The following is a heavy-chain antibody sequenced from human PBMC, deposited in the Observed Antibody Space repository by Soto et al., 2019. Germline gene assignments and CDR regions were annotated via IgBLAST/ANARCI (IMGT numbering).Heavy chain of an antibody. CDR1: GYTFPSYA. V-gene: IGHV1-3*01. CDR2: INAGNGNT. CDR3: ARGSHRNIYPG. J-gene: IGHJ4*02. Sequence: ASVKVSCKASGYTFPSYAMHWVRQAPGQRLEWMGWINAGNGNTKYSQKFQGRVTITRDTSASTAYMELSSLRSEDTAVYYCARGSHRNIYPGWGQGTLVTVSS.